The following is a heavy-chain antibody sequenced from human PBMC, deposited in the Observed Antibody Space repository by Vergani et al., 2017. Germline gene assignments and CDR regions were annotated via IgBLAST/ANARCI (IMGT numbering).Heavy chain of an antibody. V-gene: IGHV3-21*01. Sequence: EVQLVESGGGLVKPGGSLRLSCAASGFTFSSYSMNWVRQAPGKGLEWVSSISSSSSYIYYADSVKSRFTISRDNAKNSLYLQMNSLRAEDTAVYYCARDHEDNIRVHYYGMDVWGQGTTVTVSS. D-gene: IGHD2/OR15-2a*01. CDR2: ISSSSSYI. CDR3: ARDHEDNIRVHYYGMDV. CDR1: GFTFSSYS. J-gene: IGHJ6*02.